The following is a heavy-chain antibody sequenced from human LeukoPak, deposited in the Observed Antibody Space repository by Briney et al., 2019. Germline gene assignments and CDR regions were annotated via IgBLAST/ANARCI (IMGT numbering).Heavy chain of an antibody. V-gene: IGHV1-69*13. Sequence: SVKVSRKASGGTFSSYAISWVRQAPGQGLEWMGGIIPIFGTANYAQKFQGRVTITADESTSTAYMELSSLRSEDTAVYYCARGSVEGYSYGYLGIDYWGQGTLVTVSS. CDR1: GGTFSSYA. D-gene: IGHD5-18*01. CDR3: ARGSVEGYSYGYLGIDY. CDR2: IIPIFGTA. J-gene: IGHJ4*02.